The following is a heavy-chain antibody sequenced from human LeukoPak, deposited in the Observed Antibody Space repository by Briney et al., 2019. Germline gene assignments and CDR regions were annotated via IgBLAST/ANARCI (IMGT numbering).Heavy chain of an antibody. CDR3: AREITRYCSGGSCYLDYFDY. Sequence: SVKVSCKASGGTFSSYAISWVRQAPGQGLEWMGRMIPIFGTANYAQKFQGRVTITTDESTSTAYMELSSLRSEDTAVYYCAREITRYCSGGSCYLDYFDYWGRGTLVTVSS. J-gene: IGHJ4*02. V-gene: IGHV1-69*05. D-gene: IGHD2-15*01. CDR1: GGTFSSYA. CDR2: MIPIFGTA.